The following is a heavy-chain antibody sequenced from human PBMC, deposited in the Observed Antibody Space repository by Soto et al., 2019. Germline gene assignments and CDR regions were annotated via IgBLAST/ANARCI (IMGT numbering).Heavy chain of an antibody. CDR2: IYYSGST. D-gene: IGHD6-19*01. Sequence: SESLSLTCTVSDGSISSYYWSWIRQPPGKGLEWIGYIYYSGSTYYNPSLQSRVTISVDTSKNQFSLKLSYVTAADKAVYYCAIASGWPWFWGQGTLVTVSS. CDR1: DGSISSYY. CDR3: AIASGWPWF. J-gene: IGHJ4*02. V-gene: IGHV4-59*01.